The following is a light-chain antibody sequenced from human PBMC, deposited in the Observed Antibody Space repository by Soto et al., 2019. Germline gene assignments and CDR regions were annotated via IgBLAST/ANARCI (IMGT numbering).Light chain of an antibody. Sequence: QSALTQPASVSGSPGQSITISCTGTSSDVGGYNYVSWYQQHPGKAPELMIYEVSNRPSGVSNRFSGSKSGNTASLTISGLQAEDEADYYCSSYTTSIPLVFGGGTKLTVL. J-gene: IGLJ2*01. CDR3: SSYTTSIPLV. V-gene: IGLV2-14*01. CDR1: SSDVGGYNY. CDR2: EVS.